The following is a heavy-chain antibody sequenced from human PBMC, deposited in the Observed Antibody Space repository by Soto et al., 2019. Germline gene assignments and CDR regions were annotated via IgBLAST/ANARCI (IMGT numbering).Heavy chain of an antibody. V-gene: IGHV2-26*01. CDR3: ARPWTVERYLQY. Sequence: QITLKESGPVLVKSTETLTLTCTVSGYSLSNARLGVSWIRQPPGKALEWLAHIFSNDEKSYNTSLESRLTIPKAISRNQVVLTMTNMDPVATAPYYCARPWTVERYLQYWGQGTLVTVTS. CDR1: GYSLSNARLG. J-gene: IGHJ1*01. D-gene: IGHD5-12*01. CDR2: IFSNDEK.